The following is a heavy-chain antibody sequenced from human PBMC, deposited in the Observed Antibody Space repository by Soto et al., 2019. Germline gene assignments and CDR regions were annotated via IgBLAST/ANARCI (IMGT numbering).Heavy chain of an antibody. V-gene: IGHV1-69*06. J-gene: IGHJ4*02. CDR1: GYTFTSYD. Sequence: SVKVSCKTSGYTFTSYDINWVRQATGQGLEWMGGIIPIFGTANYAQKFQGRVTITADKSTSTAYMELSSLRSEDTAVYYCARVDTAMVLDYWGQGTLVTVSS. D-gene: IGHD5-18*01. CDR2: IIPIFGTA. CDR3: ARVDTAMVLDY.